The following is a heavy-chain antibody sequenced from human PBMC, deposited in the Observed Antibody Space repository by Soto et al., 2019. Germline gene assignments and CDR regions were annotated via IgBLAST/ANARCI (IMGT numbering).Heavy chain of an antibody. D-gene: IGHD5-12*01. CDR2: IYYSGST. CDR3: ARDRYSGYPGYYYYGMDV. J-gene: IGHJ6*02. Sequence: NPSETLSLTCTVSGGSISSGDYYWSWIRQPPGKGLEWIGYIYYSGSTYYNPSLKSRVTISVDTSKNQFSLKLSSVTAADTAVYYCARDRYSGYPGYYYYGMDVWGQGTTVTVSS. V-gene: IGHV4-30-4*01. CDR1: GGSISSGDYY.